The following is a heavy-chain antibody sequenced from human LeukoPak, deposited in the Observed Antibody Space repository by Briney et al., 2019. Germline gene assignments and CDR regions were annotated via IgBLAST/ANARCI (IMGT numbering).Heavy chain of an antibody. V-gene: IGHV3-48*04. D-gene: IGHD4-23*01. J-gene: IGHJ4*02. Sequence: GGSLRLSCAASGFTFSSYSMNWGRQAPGKGLEWVSYISTGSSNIYYADSVKGRFTISRDNAKNSLYLQMNSLRAEDTAVYYCARGRPTVVTPFDYWGQGTLVTVSS. CDR1: GFTFSSYS. CDR3: ARGRPTVVTPFDY. CDR2: ISTGSSNI.